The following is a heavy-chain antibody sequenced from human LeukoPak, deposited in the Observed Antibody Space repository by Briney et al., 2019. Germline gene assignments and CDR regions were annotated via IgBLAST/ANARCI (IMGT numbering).Heavy chain of an antibody. J-gene: IGHJ4*02. CDR2: ISYDGSNK. CDR1: GFTFSSYA. CDR3: ASPSSSWAY. Sequence: PGRSLRLSCAASGFTFSSYAMHWVRQAPGKGLEWVAVISYDGSNKYYADSVKGRFTISRDNSKNTLYLQMNSLRAEDTAVYYCASPSSSWAYWGQGTLVTVSS. D-gene: IGHD6-13*01. V-gene: IGHV3-30-3*01.